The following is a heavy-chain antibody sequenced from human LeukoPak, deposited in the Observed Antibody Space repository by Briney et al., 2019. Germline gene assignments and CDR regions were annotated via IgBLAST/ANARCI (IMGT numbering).Heavy chain of an antibody. J-gene: IGHJ6*02. V-gene: IGHV4-34*01. CDR2: INHRGVT. CDR3: AGINAASSGWPGEHYYIMDV. D-gene: IGHD6-19*01. CDR1: GGSFSGY. Sequence: SETLSLTCAVYGGSFSGYWSWIRQLPGKGLEWVGEINHRGVTNYSPPLKSRVTISMDTSKNQFSLKLNSVTAADTAAYYCAGINAASSGWPGEHYYIMDVWGQGTPVTVSS.